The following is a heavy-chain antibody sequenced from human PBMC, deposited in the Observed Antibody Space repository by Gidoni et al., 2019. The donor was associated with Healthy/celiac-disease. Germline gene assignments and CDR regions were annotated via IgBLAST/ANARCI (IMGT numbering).Heavy chain of an antibody. CDR1: GFTFSDYY. Sequence: QVQLVESGGGLVTPGGSLRLSCAASGFTFSDYYMSWIRQAPGKGLEWVSYISSSSSYTNYADSVKGRFTIFRDNAKNSLYLQMNSLRAEDTAVYYCARSYFDWLPLPWDWGQGTLVTVSS. CDR2: ISSSSSYT. D-gene: IGHD3-9*01. V-gene: IGHV3-11*06. J-gene: IGHJ4*02. CDR3: ARSYFDWLPLPWD.